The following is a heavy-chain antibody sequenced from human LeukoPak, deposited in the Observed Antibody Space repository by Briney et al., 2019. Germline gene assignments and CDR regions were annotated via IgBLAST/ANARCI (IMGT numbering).Heavy chain of an antibody. Sequence: KASETLSLTCTVSGYSISSGYYWGWIRQPPGKGLEWIGSIYHSGSTYYNPSLKSRVTISVDTSKNQFSLKLSSVTAADTAVYYCARDRAVTNYYYYYMDVWGKGTTVTVSS. CDR1: GYSISSGYY. D-gene: IGHD4-17*01. J-gene: IGHJ6*03. CDR2: IYHSGST. CDR3: ARDRAVTNYYYYYMDV. V-gene: IGHV4-38-2*02.